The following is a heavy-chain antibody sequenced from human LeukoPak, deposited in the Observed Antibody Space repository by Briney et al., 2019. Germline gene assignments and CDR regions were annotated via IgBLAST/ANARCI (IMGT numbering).Heavy chain of an antibody. Sequence: ASVKVSCKASGYTFTSYYMHWVRQAPGQGLEWMGIINPSGGSTSYAQKFQGRVTMTRDTSTSTVYMELSSLRSEDTAVYYCARDFKVTMVRGVENYYYYMDAWGKGTTVTVSS. CDR2: INPSGGST. J-gene: IGHJ6*03. CDR1: GYTFTSYY. V-gene: IGHV1-46*03. D-gene: IGHD3-10*01. CDR3: ARDFKVTMVRGVENYYYYMDA.